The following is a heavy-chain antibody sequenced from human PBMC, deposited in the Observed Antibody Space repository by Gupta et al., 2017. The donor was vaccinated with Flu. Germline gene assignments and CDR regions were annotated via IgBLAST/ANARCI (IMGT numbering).Heavy chain of an antibody. V-gene: IGHV4-59*08. D-gene: IGHD1-1*01. CDR3: ARHSRTGSNFARYFQN. CDR2: IYYSGST. CDR1: YY. J-gene: IGHJ1*01. Sequence: YYWSWIRQSPGKGLEWIGYIYYSGSTDYNPSLKSRVTMSVDTSKNQFSLKPNSVTAADTAVYYCARHSRTGSNFARYFQNWGQGILVTVSS.